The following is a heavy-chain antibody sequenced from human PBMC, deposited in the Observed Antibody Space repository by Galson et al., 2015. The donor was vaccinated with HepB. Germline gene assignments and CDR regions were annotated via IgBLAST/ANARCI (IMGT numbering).Heavy chain of an antibody. Sequence: SLRLSCAVSGFTFTSYSMNWVRQAPGKGLEWVASISSSSSYIYYADSVRGGFTISRDNAKNSLFLQMNSLRTEDTAVYYCARAPNYYLSDGYYQGGLDYWGQGTLVTGSS. CDR1: GFTFTSYS. CDR3: ARAPNYYLSDGYYQGGLDY. D-gene: IGHD3-22*01. CDR2: ISSSSSYI. J-gene: IGHJ4*02. V-gene: IGHV3-21*01.